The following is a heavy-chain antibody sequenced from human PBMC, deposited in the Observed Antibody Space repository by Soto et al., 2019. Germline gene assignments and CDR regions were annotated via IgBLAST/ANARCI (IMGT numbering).Heavy chain of an antibody. CDR1: GFTFGASN. J-gene: IGHJ5*02. Sequence: PGGSLRISCAASGFTFGASNLQWVRQAPGKGLEWVAVIWYDGSNKYYADSVKGRFTISRDNSKNTLYLQMNSLRAEDTAVYYCARDHTEYCTGGSRYWFDPWGQGALVTVSS. CDR3: ARDHTEYCTGGSRYWFDP. V-gene: IGHV3-33*08. D-gene: IGHD2-15*01. CDR2: IWYDGSNK.